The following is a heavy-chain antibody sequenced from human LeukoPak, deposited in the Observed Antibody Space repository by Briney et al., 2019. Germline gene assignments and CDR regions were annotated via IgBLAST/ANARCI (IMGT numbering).Heavy chain of an antibody. V-gene: IGHV3-7*01. J-gene: IGHJ4*02. D-gene: IGHD3-22*01. CDR2: IKEDGSQK. CDR3: ARSWGINHYDRSGYFEY. Sequence: GGSLRLSCAASGFTFSSYWMSWVRQAPGKGLEWVANIKEDGSQKNYVNSVRGRFIISRDNAKNSMYLQMNSLRAEDTAVYYCARSWGINHYDRSGYFEYWGQGSLVTVAS. CDR1: GFTFSSYW.